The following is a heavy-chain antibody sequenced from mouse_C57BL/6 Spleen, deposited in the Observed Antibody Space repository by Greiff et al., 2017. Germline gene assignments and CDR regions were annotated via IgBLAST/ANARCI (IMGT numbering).Heavy chain of an antibody. CDR1: GYTFTSYW. CDR2: IYPGSGST. V-gene: IGHV1-55*01. CDR3: ARGRSMVPYYAMDY. J-gene: IGHJ4*01. Sequence: QVQLQQSGAELVKPGASVKMSCKASGYTFTSYWITWVKQRPGQGLEWIGDIYPGSGSTNYNEKFKSKATLTVDTSSSTAYMQLSSLTSEDSAVYYCARGRSMVPYYAMDYWGQGTSVTVSS. D-gene: IGHD1-1*02.